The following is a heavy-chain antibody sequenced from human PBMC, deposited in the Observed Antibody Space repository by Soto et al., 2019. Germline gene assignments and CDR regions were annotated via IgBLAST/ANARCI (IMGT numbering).Heavy chain of an antibody. J-gene: IGHJ6*02. D-gene: IGHD3-3*01. V-gene: IGHV1-46*01. CDR1: GYTFTNYF. Sequence: QVQLVQSGAEVKKPGASVKVSCKASGYTFTNYFMFWVRQAPGQGLECMGMINPSGDSTSYAQKFKGRVTLTRDTSTSTVYMELSSLRSEDTAVYYCARCLRLEFPLYGMDVWGQGTTVTVSS. CDR3: ARCLRLEFPLYGMDV. CDR2: INPSGDST.